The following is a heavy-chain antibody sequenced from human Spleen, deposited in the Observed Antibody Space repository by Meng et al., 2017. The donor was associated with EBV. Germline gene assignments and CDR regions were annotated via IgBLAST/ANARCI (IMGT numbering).Heavy chain of an antibody. J-gene: IGHJ4*02. CDR1: GASISSSSYC. D-gene: IGHD3-3*01. CDR3: ARVWSADDMPHFDY. CDR2: MYYSGST. V-gene: IGHV4-39*07. Sequence: QLLLQEAGPGLEKPAETLSLTCTVSGASISSSSYCWGWIRQSPGKGLEWIGCMYYSGSTYYNPSCKSRVTISADTSKNQFSLQLGSVTAADTAVYYCARVWSADDMPHFDYWGQGTLVTVSS.